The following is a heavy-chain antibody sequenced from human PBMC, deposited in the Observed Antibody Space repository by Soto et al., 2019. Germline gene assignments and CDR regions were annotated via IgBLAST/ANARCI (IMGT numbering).Heavy chain of an antibody. CDR1: GFTFSDYY. J-gene: IGHJ4*02. CDR2: TRNKANSYTT. V-gene: IGHV3-72*01. Sequence: EVQLVESGGGLVQPGGSLRLSCVVSGFTFSDYYMDWIRQAPGKGLEWLGRTRNKANSYTTEYAASVKGRFTISRDESNNSLYLQMNSLRIEDTAVYYCIRVTPTYQSDYWGQGSLVTVSS. D-gene: IGHD2-2*01. CDR3: IRVTPTYQSDY.